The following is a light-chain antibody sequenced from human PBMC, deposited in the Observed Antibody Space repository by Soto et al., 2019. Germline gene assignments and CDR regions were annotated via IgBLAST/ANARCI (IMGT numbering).Light chain of an antibody. J-gene: IGLJ3*02. CDR2: ETN. Sequence: HSVLTQPPSASGTPGQRVTISCAGSSSNIGNNHVYWYQQLAGTAPKLLMSETNQRPSGVPNRFTASKYGSSASLAISGLRSEDEAAYYCAAWDGGLSRPLFGGGTLLTVL. CDR3: AAWDGGLSRPL. V-gene: IGLV1-47*01. CDR1: SSNIGNNH.